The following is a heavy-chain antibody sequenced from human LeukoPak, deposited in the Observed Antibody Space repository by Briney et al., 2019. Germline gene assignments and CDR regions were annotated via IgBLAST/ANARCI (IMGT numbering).Heavy chain of an antibody. J-gene: IGHJ3*02. CDR1: GGSFSGYY. V-gene: IGHV4-34*01. CDR2: INHSGST. CDR3: ASIRNTYYYDPDAFDI. Sequence: PSETLSLTCAVYGGSFSGYYWSWIRQPPGKGLEWIGEINHSGSTNYNPSLKSRVTISVDTSKNQFSPKLSSVTAADTAVYYCASIRNTYYYDPDAFDIWGQGTMVTVSS. D-gene: IGHD3-22*01.